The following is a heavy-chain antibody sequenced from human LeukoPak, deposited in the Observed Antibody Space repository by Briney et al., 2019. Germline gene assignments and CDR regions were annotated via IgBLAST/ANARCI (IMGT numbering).Heavy chain of an antibody. V-gene: IGHV3-11*01. CDR2: ISSSGSTI. CDR1: GFTFSDYY. J-gene: IGHJ4*02. D-gene: IGHD3-22*01. CDR3: AREYYYDSKGFST. Sequence: GGSLRLSCAVSGFTFSDYYMTWIRQAPGKGLEWVSDISSSGSTIRYADPVKGRFTISRDNAKDSLYLQMNSLRAEDSAMYYCAREYYYDSKGFSTWGQGTLVTVSS.